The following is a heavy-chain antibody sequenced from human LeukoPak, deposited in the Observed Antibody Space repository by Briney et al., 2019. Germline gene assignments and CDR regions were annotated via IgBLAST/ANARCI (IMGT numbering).Heavy chain of an antibody. CDR1: GGSISSYY. CDR3: ASRKLGNDY. CDR2: IYYTGT. J-gene: IGHJ4*02. D-gene: IGHD7-27*01. V-gene: IGHV4-59*01. Sequence: SETLSLTSTVSGGSISSYYWSWIRQPPGKGLEWIGYIYYTGTSYNPSLKSRVTISADTSKNQFSLKLISVTAADTAVYYCASRKLGNDYWGQGTLVTVSS.